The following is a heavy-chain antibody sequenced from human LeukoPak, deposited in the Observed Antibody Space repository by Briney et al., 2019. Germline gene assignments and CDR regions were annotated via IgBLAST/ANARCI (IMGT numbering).Heavy chain of an antibody. D-gene: IGHD2-2*01. V-gene: IGHV1-69*05. Sequence: SVKVSCKASGGTFSSYAISWVRQAPGQGLEWMGGIIPIFGTANYAQKFQGRVTITTDESTSTAYMELSSLRSEDTAVYYCARDQGYCSSTSCFDAGYWGQGTLVTVSS. J-gene: IGHJ4*02. CDR2: IIPIFGTA. CDR3: ARDQGYCSSTSCFDAGY. CDR1: GGTFSSYA.